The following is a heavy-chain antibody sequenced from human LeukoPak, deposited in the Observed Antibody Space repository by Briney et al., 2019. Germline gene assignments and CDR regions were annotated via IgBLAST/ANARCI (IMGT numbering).Heavy chain of an antibody. J-gene: IGHJ4*02. CDR2: ISSSSSYI. Sequence: GGSPRLSCAASGFTFRSYAMNWVRQAPGKGLEWVSSISSSSSYIYYADSVKGRFTISRDNAKNSLYLQMNMLRAEDTAVYYCAKGDYGDYGIDYWGQGTLVTVSS. CDR1: GFTFRSYA. CDR3: AKGDYGDYGIDY. D-gene: IGHD4-17*01. V-gene: IGHV3-21*01.